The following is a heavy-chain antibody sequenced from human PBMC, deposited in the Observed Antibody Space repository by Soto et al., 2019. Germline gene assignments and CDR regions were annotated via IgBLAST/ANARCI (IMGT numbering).Heavy chain of an antibody. CDR1: GYTFTDYY. V-gene: IGHV1-2*02. CDR2: INPNSGGT. Sequence: QVQLVQSGAEVKKPGASVKVSCKASGYTFTDYYIHWVRQAPGQGLEWMGWINPNSGGTNYAQKFQGRVPLTRDQSISTALLALSRLRSDDTAVYYCARGYSGYYSVDYWGQGTLVTVSS. CDR3: ARGYSGYYSVDY. D-gene: IGHD3-22*01. J-gene: IGHJ4*02.